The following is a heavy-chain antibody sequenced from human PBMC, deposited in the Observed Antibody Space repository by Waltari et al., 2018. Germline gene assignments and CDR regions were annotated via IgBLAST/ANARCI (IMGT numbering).Heavy chain of an antibody. CDR3: ARSYRITMIVVPIGAFDI. CDR2: IYYSGST. CDR1: GGSISSSSYY. D-gene: IGHD3-22*01. Sequence: QLQLQESGPGLVKPSETLSLTCTVSGGSISSSSYYWGWIRQPPGKGLEWIGSIYYSGSTYSNPSLKSRVTISVDTSKNQFSLKLSSVTAADTAVYYCARSYRITMIVVPIGAFDIWGQGTMVTVSS. V-gene: IGHV4-39*07. J-gene: IGHJ3*02.